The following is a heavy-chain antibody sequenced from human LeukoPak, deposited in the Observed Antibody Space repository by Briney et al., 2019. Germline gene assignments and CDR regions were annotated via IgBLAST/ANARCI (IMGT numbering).Heavy chain of an antibody. Sequence: ASVKVSCKASGYTFTGYYIHWVRQAPGQGLEWMGWINPNSGGSNYAQKFQGRVTMTRDTSISTAYMELSSLRSDDTAVYYCATGGSSWPRAFHIWGQGTMVTVSS. CDR1: GYTFTGYY. D-gene: IGHD6-13*01. CDR2: INPNSGGS. CDR3: ATGGSSWPRAFHI. J-gene: IGHJ3*02. V-gene: IGHV1-2*02.